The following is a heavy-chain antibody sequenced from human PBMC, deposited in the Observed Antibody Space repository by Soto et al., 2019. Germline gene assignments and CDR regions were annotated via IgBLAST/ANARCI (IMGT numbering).Heavy chain of an antibody. CDR1: GFTFSSYA. J-gene: IGHJ3*02. V-gene: IGHV3-23*01. CDR2: IGGGGVNT. CDR3: AKGILVKPPGSRALDI. D-gene: IGHD2-2*01. Sequence: HPGGSLRLFCAASGFTFSSYAMSWVRQAPGKGLEWVSIIGGGGVNTYYADSVKGRFTISRDNSINALYLQMSSLRAGDTAVYYCAKGILVKPPGSRALDIWGQGTMVTVSS.